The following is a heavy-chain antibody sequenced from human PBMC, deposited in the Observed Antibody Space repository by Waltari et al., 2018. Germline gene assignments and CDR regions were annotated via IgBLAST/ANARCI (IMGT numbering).Heavy chain of an antibody. D-gene: IGHD2-21*01. Sequence: EVQLVESGGGLVKPGGSLRLSCAASGFTFNNAWMNWVRQAPGKGEEWVGRIKRKTDGGTIDYAAPVRGRFTISRDDSKNTLYLQMNSLKTEDTAVYYCTTFANCAGDCFDYWGQGTLISVSS. CDR2: IKRKTDGGTI. V-gene: IGHV3-15*07. CDR1: GFTFNNAW. CDR3: TTFANCAGDCFDY. J-gene: IGHJ4*02.